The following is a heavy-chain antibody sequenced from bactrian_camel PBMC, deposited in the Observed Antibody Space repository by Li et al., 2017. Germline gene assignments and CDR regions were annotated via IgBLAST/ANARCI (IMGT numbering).Heavy chain of an antibody. Sequence: VQLVESGGGSVQTGGSLRLSCVVSGHSRGSNCVGWYRLPPGRAPAEREGIAAIRNSGGETWYHDSVKGRFTIHDNTEHAVDLQMNSLKPEDTAMYYCAVYPRGLEIRTVVARRVGYWGQGTQVTVS. D-gene: IGHD6*01. J-gene: IGHJ6*01. CDR3: AVYPRGLEIRTVVARRVGY. CDR1: GHSRGSNC. CDR2: IRNSGGET. V-gene: IGHV3S56*01.